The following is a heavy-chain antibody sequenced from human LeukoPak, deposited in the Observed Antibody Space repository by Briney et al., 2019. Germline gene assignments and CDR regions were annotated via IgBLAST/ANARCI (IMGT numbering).Heavy chain of an antibody. J-gene: IGHJ4*02. D-gene: IGHD2-15*01. CDR1: GYSFTSYY. CDR2: INPTTGST. V-gene: IGHV1-46*01. Sequence: GASVKVSCKASGYSFTSYYIHWVRQAPGQGLEWMGIINPTTGSTIYAQTFQGRVTMTRDVSTSTVYMDLSSLRSDDTAVYYCARELEGYCSGGSCYPFDYWGQGTLVTVSS. CDR3: ARELEGYCSGGSCYPFDY.